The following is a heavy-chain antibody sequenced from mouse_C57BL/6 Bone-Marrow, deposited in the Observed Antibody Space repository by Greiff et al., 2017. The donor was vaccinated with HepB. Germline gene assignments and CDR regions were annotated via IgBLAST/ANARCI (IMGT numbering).Heavy chain of an antibody. D-gene: IGHD1-2*01. J-gene: IGHJ2*01. CDR1: GYTFTDYY. Sequence: VQLQQSGPVLVKPGASVKMSCKASGYTFTDYYMNWVKQSHGKSLEWIGVINPYNGGTSYNQKFKGKATLTVDKSSSTAYMELNSLTSEDSAVYYCASHYYGRDYWGQGTTLTVSS. CDR2: INPYNGGT. V-gene: IGHV1-19*01. CDR3: ASHYYGRDY.